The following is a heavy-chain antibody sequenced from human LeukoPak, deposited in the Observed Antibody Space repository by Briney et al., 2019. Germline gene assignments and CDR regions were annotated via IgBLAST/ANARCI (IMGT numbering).Heavy chain of an antibody. CDR3: ARDRGYSYGYPTLDFDY. CDR1: GGTFISYA. D-gene: IGHD5-18*01. Sequence: GSSVKVSCKASGGTFISYAISWVRQAPGQGLEWMGWISAYNGNTNYAQNLQGRVTMTTDTSTSTAYMELRSLRSDDTAVYYCARDRGYSYGYPTLDFDYWGQGTLVTVSS. CDR2: ISAYNGNT. V-gene: IGHV1-18*01. J-gene: IGHJ4*02.